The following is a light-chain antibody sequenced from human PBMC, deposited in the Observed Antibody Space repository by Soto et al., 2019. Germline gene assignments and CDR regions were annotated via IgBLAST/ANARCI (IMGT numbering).Light chain of an antibody. Sequence: DIPMTQSPSTLSGSVGDRVTITCRASQTISSWLAWYQQKPGKAPKLLIYKASTLKSGVPSRFSGSGSGTEFTLAISSLQPDDFAPYYCQQTASAPPWTFGQGTKVEIK. CDR3: QQTASAPPWT. J-gene: IGKJ1*01. CDR1: QTISSW. V-gene: IGKV1-5*03. CDR2: KAS.